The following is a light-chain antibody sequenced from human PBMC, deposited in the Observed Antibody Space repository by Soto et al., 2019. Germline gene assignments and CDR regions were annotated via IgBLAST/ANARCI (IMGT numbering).Light chain of an antibody. CDR1: QSVRSSY. V-gene: IGKV3-20*01. Sequence: EIVLTQSPGTLSLSPGERATLSCRASQSVRSSYLAWYHQKPGQPPRLLIFGASNRATGIPDRFSGSESGTDFTLTISGLEPEDFAVDYCQQYESSPYTFGQGTRLEIK. J-gene: IGKJ2*01. CDR3: QQYESSPYT. CDR2: GAS.